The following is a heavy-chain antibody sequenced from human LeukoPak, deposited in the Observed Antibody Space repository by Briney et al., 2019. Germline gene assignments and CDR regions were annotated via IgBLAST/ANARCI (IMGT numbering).Heavy chain of an antibody. CDR2: IYTSGST. D-gene: IGHD6-19*01. V-gene: IGHV4-61*02. CDR3: ARAGYSSDPYGDDAFDI. CDR1: GGSISSGSYY. J-gene: IGHJ3*02. Sequence: PSETLSLTCTVSGGSISSGSYYWSWIRQPAGKGLEWIGRIYTSGSTNYNPSLKSRVTISVDTSKSQFSLKLSSVTAADTAVYYCARAGYSSDPYGDDAFDIWGQGTMVTVSS.